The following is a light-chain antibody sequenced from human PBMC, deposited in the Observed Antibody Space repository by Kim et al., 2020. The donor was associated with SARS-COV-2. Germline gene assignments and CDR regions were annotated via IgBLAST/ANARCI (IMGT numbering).Light chain of an antibody. CDR2: SAS. CDR1: QGIRNF. Sequence: ASVGHRITITCWASQGIRNFLAWYQQHPGKAPKLLIYSASTLGSGVPSRFSGSGFGTEFTLTISSLQVEDFATYFCQQFNVYPRTFRLGTKVDIK. CDR3: QQFNVYPRT. V-gene: IGKV1-9*01. J-gene: IGKJ1*01.